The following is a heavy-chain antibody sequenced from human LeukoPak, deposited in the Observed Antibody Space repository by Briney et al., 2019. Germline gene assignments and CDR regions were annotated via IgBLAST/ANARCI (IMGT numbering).Heavy chain of an antibody. CDR3: ARGEYSGSCFDY. D-gene: IGHD1-26*01. Sequence: TGGSLRLSCAASGFTFSSYEMNWVRQAPGKGLEWVSYISSSGSTIYYADSVKGRFTISRDNAKNSLYLQMNSLRAEDTAVYYCARGEYSGSCFDYWGQGTLVTVSS. CDR1: GFTFSSYE. V-gene: IGHV3-48*03. CDR2: ISSSGSTI. J-gene: IGHJ4*02.